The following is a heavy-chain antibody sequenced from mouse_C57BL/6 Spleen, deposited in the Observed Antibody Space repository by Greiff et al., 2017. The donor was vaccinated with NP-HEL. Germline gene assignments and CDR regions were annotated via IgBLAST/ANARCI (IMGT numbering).Heavy chain of an antibody. D-gene: IGHD1-1*01. J-gene: IGHJ4*01. CDR2: IDPSDSYT. CDR3: ARSHYYGLTMDY. CDR1: GYTFTSYW. Sequence: QVQLQQPGAELVKPGASVKLSCKASGYTFTSYWMQLVKQRPGKGLEWIGEIDPSDSYTNYNQKFKGKATLTVDTSSSTAYMQLSSLTSEDSAVYYCARSHYYGLTMDYWGQGTSVTVSS. V-gene: IGHV1-50*01.